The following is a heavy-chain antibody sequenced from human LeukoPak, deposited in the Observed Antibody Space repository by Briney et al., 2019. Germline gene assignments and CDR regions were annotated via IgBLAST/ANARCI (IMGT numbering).Heavy chain of an antibody. CDR1: GFTFSDYW. Sequence: PGGSLSLSCAASGFTFSDYWMTWVRQAPGKGLEWVANIKQDGNEAYFVDSVKGRFTVSRDNAKNSLYLQMNSLRAEDTAVYFCARSSAGSFDYWGQGTLVTVSS. D-gene: IGHD6-13*01. CDR2: IKQDGNEA. J-gene: IGHJ4*02. CDR3: ARSSAGSFDY. V-gene: IGHV3-7*01.